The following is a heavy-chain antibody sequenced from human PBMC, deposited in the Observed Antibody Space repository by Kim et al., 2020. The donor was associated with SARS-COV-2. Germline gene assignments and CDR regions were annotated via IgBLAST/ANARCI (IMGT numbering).Heavy chain of an antibody. CDR1: GFTFSNYA. CDR3: AKSTLKYSSGWYGGYFDY. D-gene: IGHD6-13*01. Sequence: GGSLRLSCAASGFTFSNYAMSWVRQAPGKGLELVSIVSSSGDNTYYADSVKGRFTISRDNSKNTLDLQMNSLRAEDTAVYYCAKSTLKYSSGWYGGYFDYCGQGTVVTVSS. CDR2: VSSSGDNT. V-gene: IGHV3-23*01. J-gene: IGHJ4*02.